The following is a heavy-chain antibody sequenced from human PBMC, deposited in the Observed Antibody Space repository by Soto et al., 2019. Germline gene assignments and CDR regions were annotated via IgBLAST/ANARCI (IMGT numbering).Heavy chain of an antibody. CDR3: ARGGPAAGFDL. J-gene: IGHJ5*02. CDR2: MKPSTGDS. Sequence: QVQLVQSGAEVKKPGASVKVSCKAYGYTFITNDINWVRQASGQGLEWMGWMKPSTGDSGSDQDFQSRITMTRDTATNTAYSELSSLKFEDADVYYCARGGPAAGFDLWGQGSLVTVSS. D-gene: IGHD6-13*01. CDR1: GYTFITND. V-gene: IGHV1-8*01.